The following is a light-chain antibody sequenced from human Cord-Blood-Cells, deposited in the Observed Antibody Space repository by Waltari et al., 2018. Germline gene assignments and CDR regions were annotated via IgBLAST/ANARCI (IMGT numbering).Light chain of an antibody. CDR2: DVS. CDR1: SSDVGGYNY. Sequence: QSALTQPASVSGSPGQSITISCTGTSSDVGGYNYVSWYQQHPGKAPKLMIYDVSNRLSGVSNRFSGSKAGNTAALTISGLQAEDEADYYCSSYTSSSTLTYVFGTGTKVTVL. J-gene: IGLJ1*01. V-gene: IGLV2-14*01. CDR3: SSYTSSSTLTYV.